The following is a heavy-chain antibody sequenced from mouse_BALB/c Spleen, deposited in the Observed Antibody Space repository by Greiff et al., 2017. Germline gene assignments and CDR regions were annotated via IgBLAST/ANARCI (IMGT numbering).Heavy chain of an antibody. J-gene: IGHJ4*01. D-gene: IGHD4-1*01. CDR1: GFTFSNYW. CDR3: TRMGRDAMDY. Sequence: EVQVVESGGGLVQPGGSMKLSCVASGFTFSNYWMNWVRQSPEKGLEWVAEIRLKSNNYATHYAESVKGRFTISRDDSKSSVYLQMNNLRAEDTGIYYCTRMGRDAMDYWGQGTSVTVSS. CDR2: IRLKSNNYAT. V-gene: IGHV6-6*02.